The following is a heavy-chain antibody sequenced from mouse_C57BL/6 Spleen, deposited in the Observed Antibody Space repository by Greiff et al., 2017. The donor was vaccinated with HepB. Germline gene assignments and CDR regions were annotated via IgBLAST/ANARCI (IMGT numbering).Heavy chain of an antibody. CDR3: ARARSTVVANWYFDV. J-gene: IGHJ1*03. D-gene: IGHD1-1*01. CDR2: IHPNSGST. CDR1: GYTFTSYW. V-gene: IGHV1-64*01. Sequence: QVQLQQPGAELVKPGASVKLSCKASGYTFTSYWMHWVKQRPGQGLEWIGMIHPNSGSTNYNEKFKSKATLTVDKSSSTAYMQLSSLTSEDSAVYYCARARSTVVANWYFDVWGTGTTVTVSS.